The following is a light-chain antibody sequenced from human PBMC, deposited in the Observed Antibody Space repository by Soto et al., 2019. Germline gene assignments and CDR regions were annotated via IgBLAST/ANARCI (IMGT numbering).Light chain of an antibody. Sequence: DIQMTQSPSSLSASVGDRVTITCRASQSISNYLNWYQQRPGKAPKLLIYLASSLSSGVPSKFSGSGSGTDFTLTISVLQPEDSATYYCQQTYITPLTFGQGTKVEIK. CDR1: QSISNY. CDR3: QQTYITPLT. J-gene: IGKJ1*01. V-gene: IGKV1-39*01. CDR2: LAS.